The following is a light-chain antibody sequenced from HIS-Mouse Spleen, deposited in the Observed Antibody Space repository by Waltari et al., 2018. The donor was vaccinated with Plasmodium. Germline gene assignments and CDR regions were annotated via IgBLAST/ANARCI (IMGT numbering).Light chain of an antibody. CDR1: QLGAQY. Sequence: SYELTQPPSVSVSPGQTASITCSGDQLGAQYACWYQQKPGQSPVLVIYQASKRPSGIPERFSGSNSGNTATLTISGTQAMDEADYYCQAWDSSTVEFGGGTKLTVL. J-gene: IGLJ2*01. CDR3: QAWDSSTVE. V-gene: IGLV3-1*01. CDR2: QAS.